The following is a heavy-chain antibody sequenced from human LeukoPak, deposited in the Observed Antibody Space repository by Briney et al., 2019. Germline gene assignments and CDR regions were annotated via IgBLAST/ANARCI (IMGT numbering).Heavy chain of an antibody. Sequence: PGGSLRLSCAASGFTFSSYAMHWVRQAPGKGLEYVSAISSNGGSTYYANSVKGRFTISRDNSKNTLYLQMGSLRAEDMAVYYCARDHSSSGIAAGTTTISDYWGQGTLVTVSS. CDR1: GFTFSSYA. CDR2: ISSNGGST. CDR3: ARDHSSSGIAAGTTTISDY. J-gene: IGHJ4*02. D-gene: IGHD6-13*01. V-gene: IGHV3-64*01.